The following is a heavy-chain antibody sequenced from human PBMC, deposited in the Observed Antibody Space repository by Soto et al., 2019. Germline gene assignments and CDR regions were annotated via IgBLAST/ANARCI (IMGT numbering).Heavy chain of an antibody. CDR1: GFSFTDSW. CDR3: AREVWWRLDY. J-gene: IGHJ4*02. D-gene: IGHD5-12*01. Sequence: GGSLRLSCAAASGFSFTDSWMSWVRQAPGKGLEWVAKINKDGSEKSYVDSVRGRFTISRDNAKKSLFLQMNSLRAEDTAVYYCAREVWWRLDYWGQGALVTDSS. V-gene: IGHV3-7*05. CDR2: INKDGSEK.